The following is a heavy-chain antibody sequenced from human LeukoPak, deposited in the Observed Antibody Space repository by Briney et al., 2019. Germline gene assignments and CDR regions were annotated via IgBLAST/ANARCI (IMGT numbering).Heavy chain of an antibody. D-gene: IGHD3-22*01. Sequence: GGSLRLSCAASGFTFSDYYMSWIRQAPGKGLEWVSYISSSSSYTNYADSVKGRFTISRDNAKNPLYLQMNSLRAEDTAVYYCARSNYYDSSGPLYWGQGTLVTVSS. J-gene: IGHJ4*02. CDR3: ARSNYYDSSGPLY. CDR2: ISSSSSYT. CDR1: GFTFSDYY. V-gene: IGHV3-11*03.